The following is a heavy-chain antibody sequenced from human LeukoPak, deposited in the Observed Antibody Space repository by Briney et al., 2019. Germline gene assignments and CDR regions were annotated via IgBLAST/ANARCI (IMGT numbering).Heavy chain of an antibody. J-gene: IGHJ4*02. CDR2: IHTSGGRT. V-gene: IGHV1-46*01. CDR1: GYTSTSYA. CDR3: ARVERQLWGIVY. D-gene: IGHD5-18*01. Sequence: ASVKLSCTPSGYTSTSYAMHWVRHAPEQGIEWMGIIHTSGGRTSYAQQFQGRFTMTRDTSTRTVYMELSSLRSEDTAVYYGARVERQLWGIVYWREG.